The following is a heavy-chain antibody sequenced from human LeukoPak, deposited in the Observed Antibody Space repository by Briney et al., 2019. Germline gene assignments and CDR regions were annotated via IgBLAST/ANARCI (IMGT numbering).Heavy chain of an antibody. CDR2: ISSSSSTI. CDR3: ARDLFNCSGGSCYSERFDY. CDR1: GFTFSSYS. D-gene: IGHD2-15*01. V-gene: IGHV3-48*04. Sequence: GGSLRLSCAASGFTFSSYSMNWVRQAPGKGLEWVSYISSSSSTIYYADSVKGRFTISRDNAKNSLYLQMNSLRAEDTAVYYCARDLFNCSGGSCYSERFDYWGQGTLVTASS. J-gene: IGHJ4*02.